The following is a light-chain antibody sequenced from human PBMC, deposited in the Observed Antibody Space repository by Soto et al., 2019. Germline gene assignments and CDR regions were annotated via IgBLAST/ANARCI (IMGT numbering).Light chain of an antibody. CDR1: SSDVGGYNY. V-gene: IGLV2-14*03. CDR3: SSFASSIPLV. Sequence: QSPLTQPASVSGAPGQSITISCTGTSSDVGGYNYVSWYQRHPGKAPQLLVCDVTNRPSRVSNRFSGSKSGNTASLTISGLRTEDEADYYCSSFASSIPLVFGGGTKVTV. CDR2: DVT. J-gene: IGLJ2*01.